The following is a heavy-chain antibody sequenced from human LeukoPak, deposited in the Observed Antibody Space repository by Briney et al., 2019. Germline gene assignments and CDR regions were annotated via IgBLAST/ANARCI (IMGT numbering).Heavy chain of an antibody. Sequence: GGSLRLSCAASGFTFSSYAMSWVRQAPGKGLEWVSAISGSGGSTYYADSVKGRFTISRDNSKNTLYLQMNSLRAEDTAVYYCANLPKIGYCSGGSCYGVRDWGQGTLVTVSS. CDR3: ANLPKIGYCSGGSCYGVRD. V-gene: IGHV3-23*01. CDR1: GFTFSSYA. J-gene: IGHJ4*02. CDR2: ISGSGGST. D-gene: IGHD2-15*01.